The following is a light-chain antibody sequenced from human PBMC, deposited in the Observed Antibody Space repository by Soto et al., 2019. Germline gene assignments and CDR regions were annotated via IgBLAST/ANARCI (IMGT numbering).Light chain of an antibody. CDR1: QSVSSSY. CDR2: DAS. V-gene: IGKV3D-20*01. Sequence: EIVLTQSPGTLSLSPGERATLSCGASQSVSSSYLAWYQQKPGLAPRLLIYDASSRAAGIPDRFSGSGSGTDFTLTISRLEPEDFGVYYCQQYGSSPITFGQGTRLEIK. CDR3: QQYGSSPIT. J-gene: IGKJ5*01.